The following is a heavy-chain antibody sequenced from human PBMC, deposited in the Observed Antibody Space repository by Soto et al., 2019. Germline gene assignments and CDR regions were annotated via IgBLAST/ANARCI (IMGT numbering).Heavy chain of an antibody. J-gene: IGHJ6*02. V-gene: IGHV1-69*13. D-gene: IGHD2-2*01. CDR2: IIPIFGTA. CDR1: GGTFSSYA. Sequence: SVKVSCKASGGTFSSYAISWVRQAPGQGLEWMGGIIPIFGTANYAQKFQGRVTITADESTSTAYMELSSLRSEDTAVYYCASIYCSSTSCYLGRTPYYYYYGMDVWGQGTTVTVS. CDR3: ASIYCSSTSCYLGRTPYYYYYGMDV.